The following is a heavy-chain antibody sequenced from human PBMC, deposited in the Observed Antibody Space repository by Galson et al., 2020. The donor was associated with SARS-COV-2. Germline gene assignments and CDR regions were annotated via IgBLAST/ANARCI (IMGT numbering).Heavy chain of an antibody. J-gene: IGHJ4*02. Sequence: GESLKISCAVSGPNFGRFGMHWVRQVPGSGLEWVAGIWPDGTDKHYADSVRGRFTISRDNAQSTLYLQMNSLRSDDTAVYYCARETYMEGAGTIEDRGQGTLVTVSS. CDR3: ARETYMEGAGTIED. CDR2: IWPDGTDK. D-gene: IGHD1-7*01. CDR1: GPNFGRFG. V-gene: IGHV3-33*01.